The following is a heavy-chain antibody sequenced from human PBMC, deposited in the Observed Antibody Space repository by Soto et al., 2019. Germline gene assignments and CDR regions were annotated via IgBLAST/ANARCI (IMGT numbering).Heavy chain of an antibody. CDR1: GGTFSSYA. D-gene: IGHD1-20*01. Sequence: SVKVSCKASGGTFSSYAISWVRQAPGQGLEWMGGIIPIFGTANYAQKFQGRVTITADESTSTAYMELSSLRSEDTAVYYCASMGKNYNWEYYFDYWGPGTLVPVSS. CDR2: IIPIFGTA. V-gene: IGHV1-69*13. J-gene: IGHJ4*02. CDR3: ASMGKNYNWEYYFDY.